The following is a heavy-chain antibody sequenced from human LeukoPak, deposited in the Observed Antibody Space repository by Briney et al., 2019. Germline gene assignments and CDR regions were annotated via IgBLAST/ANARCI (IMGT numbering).Heavy chain of an antibody. J-gene: IGHJ4*02. CDR1: GFSISNYE. V-gene: IGHV3-48*03. D-gene: IGHD5-24*01. CDR3: AKDPRVGSRVATPCH. CDR2: ISSSGSTT. Sequence: GGSLRLSCAASGFSISNYEMNWVRQAPGKGLEWVSYISSSGSTTYYADSVKGRFTISRDNSKSTLFLQMNSLRAEDTAVYYCAKDPRVGSRVATPCHWGQGTLVTVSS.